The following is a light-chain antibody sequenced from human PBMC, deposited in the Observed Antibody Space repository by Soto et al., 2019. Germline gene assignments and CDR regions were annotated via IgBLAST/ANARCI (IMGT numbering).Light chain of an antibody. CDR3: QQRSHWPVLT. V-gene: IGKV3-11*02. J-gene: IGKJ4*01. CDR1: QSVSSS. Sequence: EIVLTQSPANLSLSPAERAALACGATQSVSSSLSWYQQKPGQAPRLLLYAAANRATGGPARCIRGRSWGNVALTISSLEPEDYAVYYYQQRSHWPVLTFGGGTKVDIK. CDR2: AAA.